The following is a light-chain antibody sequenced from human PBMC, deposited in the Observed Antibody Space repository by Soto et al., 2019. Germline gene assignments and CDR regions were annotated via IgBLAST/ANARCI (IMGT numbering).Light chain of an antibody. CDR3: QQYRDWPET. CDR1: HRVSNN. Sequence: EIVMTQSPGTLSVSPGERATLSCRASHRVSNNLACYQQKVGQSPSLLIYHASTRPTGVPGRFSGSGSGTQFTLTIFSLLPEDFAVYYCQQYRDWPETFGQGTKVDIK. J-gene: IGKJ1*01. V-gene: IGKV3-15*01. CDR2: HAS.